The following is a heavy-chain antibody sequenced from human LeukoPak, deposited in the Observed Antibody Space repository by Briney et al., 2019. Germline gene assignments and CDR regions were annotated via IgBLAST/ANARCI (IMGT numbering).Heavy chain of an antibody. CDR1: GGSISSGDYY. Sequence: SETLSLTCTVSGGSISSGDYYWSWIRQPPGKGLEWIGYIYHSGSTYYNPSLKSRVTISVDRSKNQFSLKLSSVTAADTAVYYCASLRYDFWSGYSSHPIWGQGTMVTVSS. V-gene: IGHV4-30-2*01. J-gene: IGHJ3*02. CDR3: ASLRYDFWSGYSSHPI. CDR2: IYHSGST. D-gene: IGHD3-3*01.